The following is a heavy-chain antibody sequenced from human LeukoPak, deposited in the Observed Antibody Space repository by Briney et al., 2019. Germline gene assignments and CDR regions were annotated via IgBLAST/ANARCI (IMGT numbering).Heavy chain of an antibody. CDR2: IYHSGST. V-gene: IGHV4-39*07. D-gene: IGHD6-19*01. CDR3: ARDSSGWETWFDP. Sequence: SETLSLTCTVSGGSIGSSSYYWGWIRQPPGKGLEWIGSIYHSGSTYYNPSLKSRVTISVDTSKNQFSLKLSSVTAADTAVYYCARDSSGWETWFDPWGQGTLVTVSS. CDR1: GGSIGSSSYY. J-gene: IGHJ5*02.